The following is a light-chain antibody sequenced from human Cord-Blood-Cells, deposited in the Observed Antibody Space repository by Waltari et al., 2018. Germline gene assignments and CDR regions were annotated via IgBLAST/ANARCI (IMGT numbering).Light chain of an antibody. Sequence: SVSGSPGQSITISCTGTSSDVGGYNYVSWYQQHPGKAPKLMIYDVSKRPSGVSNRFSGSKSGNTASLTISGLQAEDEADYYCSSYTSSSTFVFGTGTKVTVL. CDR3: SSYTSSSTFV. V-gene: IGLV2-14*04. CDR2: DVS. J-gene: IGLJ1*01. CDR1: SSDVGGYNY.